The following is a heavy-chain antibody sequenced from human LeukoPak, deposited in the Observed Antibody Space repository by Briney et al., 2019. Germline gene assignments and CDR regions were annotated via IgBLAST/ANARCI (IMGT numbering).Heavy chain of an antibody. CDR3: ARSTYSGSSYDY. J-gene: IGHJ4*02. Sequence: GGSLRLSCAASGFTFSSYWMHWVRQVPGKGLVWVSRIKSDGSSTTYADSVKGRFTISRDNAKNTLYLQMSSLRAEDTAVYYCARSTYSGSSYDYWGQGTLVAVSS. CDR1: GFTFSSYW. D-gene: IGHD1-26*01. CDR2: IKSDGSST. V-gene: IGHV3-74*01.